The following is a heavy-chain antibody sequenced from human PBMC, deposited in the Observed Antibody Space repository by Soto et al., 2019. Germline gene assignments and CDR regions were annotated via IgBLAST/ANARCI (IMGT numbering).Heavy chain of an antibody. CDR1: GYTFSHYG. J-gene: IGHJ6*02. D-gene: IGHD1-26*01. Sequence: ASVKVCCKASGYTFSHYGIGWVRQAPGQGLEWMGWISAYNGNRHFAEGLRGRITMTTNTTTSTADMELRSLSSDDTAVYYCARGGQECSNSGCGYIYDGMDVWGQGTTVTVSS. CDR2: ISAYNGNR. CDR3: ARGGQECSNSGCGYIYDGMDV. V-gene: IGHV1-18*01.